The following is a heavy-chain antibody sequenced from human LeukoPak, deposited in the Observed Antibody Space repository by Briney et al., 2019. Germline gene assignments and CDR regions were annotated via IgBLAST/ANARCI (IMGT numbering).Heavy chain of an antibody. Sequence: GRSLRLSCAASGFTFSSYAMHWVRQAPGKGLEWVAVISYDGINKYYADSVKGRFTISRDNSKNTLYLQMNSLRAEDTAVYYCASLPTSDARGAFVYWGQGTLVTVSS. CDR3: ASLPTSDARGAFVY. J-gene: IGHJ4*02. V-gene: IGHV3-30-3*01. CDR2: ISYDGINK. CDR1: GFTFSSYA. D-gene: IGHD2-2*01.